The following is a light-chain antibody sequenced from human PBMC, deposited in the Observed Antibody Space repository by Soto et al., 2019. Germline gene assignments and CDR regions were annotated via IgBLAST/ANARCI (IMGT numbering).Light chain of an antibody. CDR3: QQYGSSPRT. J-gene: IGKJ4*01. CDR2: GAS. CDR1: QRVSSSY. Sequence: EIVLTQSPGTLSLSPGERATLSCRASQRVSSSYLAWYQQKPGQAPRLLIYGASSRATGIPDRFSGSGSGTDFSRTISTLEPEDFAVYYCQQYGSSPRTFGGGTKVEIK. V-gene: IGKV3-20*01.